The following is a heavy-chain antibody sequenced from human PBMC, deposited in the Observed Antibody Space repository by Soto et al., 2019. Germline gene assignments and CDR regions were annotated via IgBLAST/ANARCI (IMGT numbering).Heavy chain of an antibody. Sequence: QVQLVQSGAEVKKPGSSVKVSCKASGGTFSSYAISWVRQAPGQGLEWMGGIIPIFGTANYAQKFQGRVTITAGESTSTAYMDLSSLRAEDTAGYYCARCGYGCSYFGYWGQGTRVTVSS. V-gene: IGHV1-69*12. D-gene: IGHD3-10*01. CDR2: IIPIFGTA. CDR1: GGTFSSYA. J-gene: IGHJ4*02. CDR3: ARCGYGCSYFGY.